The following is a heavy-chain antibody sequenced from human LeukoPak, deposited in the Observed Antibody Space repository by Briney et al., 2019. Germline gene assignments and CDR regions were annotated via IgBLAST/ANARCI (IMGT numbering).Heavy chain of an antibody. V-gene: IGHV4-4*07. J-gene: IGHJ6*03. CDR3: ARVIPEGSYCSSTSCRYYYYMDV. CDR2: IYTSGST. CDR1: GGSISSYY. D-gene: IGHD2-2*01. Sequence: PSETLSLTCTVSGGSISSYYWSWIRQPAGKGLEWIGRIYTSGSTNYNPSLKSRVTMSVDTSKNQFSLKLSSVTAADTAVYYCARVIPEGSYCSSTSCRYYYYMDVWGKGTTVTVSS.